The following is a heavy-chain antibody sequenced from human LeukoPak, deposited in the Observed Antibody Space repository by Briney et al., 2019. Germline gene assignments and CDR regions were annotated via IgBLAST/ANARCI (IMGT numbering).Heavy chain of an antibody. CDR1: GFTFSSYG. Sequence: TGGSLRLSCSASGFTFSSYGMHWVRQAPGKGLEYVSAVSSNGGSTNYADSAKGRFTISRDNSKNTLDLQMSSLRAEDTAVYYCVKGRDGYTDYWGQGTLVTVSS. D-gene: IGHD5-24*01. J-gene: IGHJ4*02. CDR2: VSSNGGST. V-gene: IGHV3-64D*09. CDR3: VKGRDGYTDY.